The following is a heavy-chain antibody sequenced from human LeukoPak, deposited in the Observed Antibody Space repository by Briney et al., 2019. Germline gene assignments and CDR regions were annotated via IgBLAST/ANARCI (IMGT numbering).Heavy chain of an antibody. Sequence: SETMSLTCAVYGGSFSGYYWSWIRQPPGKGLEWIGEINHSGSTNYSPSLKSRVTISVDTSKNQFSLKLSSVTSADTAVYYCAGARYRGWYSYYYYYYMDVRASGTTVSDCS. D-gene: IGHD6-19*01. CDR3: AGARYRGWYSYYYYYYMDV. V-gene: IGHV4-34*01. CDR2: INHSGST. J-gene: IGHJ6*03. CDR1: GGSFSGYY.